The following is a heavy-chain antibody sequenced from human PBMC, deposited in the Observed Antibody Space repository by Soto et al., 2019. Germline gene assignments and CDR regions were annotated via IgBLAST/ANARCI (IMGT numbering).Heavy chain of an antibody. CDR3: ARDLRSLVLVTAIGPEFDY. D-gene: IGHD2-21*02. J-gene: IGHJ4*02. CDR1: GYTFTSYG. V-gene: IGHV1-18*04. Sequence: ASVKVSCKASGYTFTSYGISWVRQAPGQGLEWMGWISAYNGNTNYAQKLQGRVTMTTDTSTSTAYMELRSLRSDDTAAYYCARDLRSLVLVTAIGPEFDYWGQGTLVTVSS. CDR2: ISAYNGNT.